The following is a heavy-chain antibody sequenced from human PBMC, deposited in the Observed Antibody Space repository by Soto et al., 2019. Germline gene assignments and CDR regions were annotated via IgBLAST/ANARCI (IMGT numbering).Heavy chain of an antibody. J-gene: IGHJ4*01. V-gene: IGHV4-34*01. CDR3: VHSPNVAVDH. Sequence: SETLSLTCVVYGESFGGFYWSWVRQSPGKGLEWIGEISQTETTAYSPSLKSRVSISADTSKKQFSLTLTPVTAADTAVYYCVHSPNVAVDHWGHGNLVTVSS. CDR1: GESFGGFY. CDR2: ISQTETT. D-gene: IGHD2-15*01.